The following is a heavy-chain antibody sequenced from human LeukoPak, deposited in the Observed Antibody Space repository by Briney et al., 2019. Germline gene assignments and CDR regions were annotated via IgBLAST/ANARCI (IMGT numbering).Heavy chain of an antibody. CDR3: ARAGRVQRRAFDV. D-gene: IGHD1-1*01. J-gene: IGHJ3*01. V-gene: IGHV4-39*07. CDR1: GDSITNNDNY. Sequence: SETLSLTCTVSGDSITNNDNYWAWIRQPPGKGLEWIASIHYSGRTYHNPSLKSRVTISVDTSKNQFSLKLSSVTAADTAIYYCARAGRVQRRAFDVWGLGTMVTVSS. CDR2: IHYSGRT.